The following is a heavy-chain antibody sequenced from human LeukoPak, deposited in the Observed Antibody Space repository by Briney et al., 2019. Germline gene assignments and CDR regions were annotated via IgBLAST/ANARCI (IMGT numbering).Heavy chain of an antibody. CDR3: AKLSVVTRVDAFDI. CDR2: IYYSGST. V-gene: IGHV4-59*01. CDR1: GGSISSYY. D-gene: IGHD3-22*01. Sequence: SETLSLTCIVSGGSISSYYWSWIRQPPGKGLEWIGYIYYSGSTNYNPSLKSRVTISVDTSKNQFSLKLSSVTAADTAVYYCAKLSVVTRVDAFDIWGQGTMVTVSS. J-gene: IGHJ3*02.